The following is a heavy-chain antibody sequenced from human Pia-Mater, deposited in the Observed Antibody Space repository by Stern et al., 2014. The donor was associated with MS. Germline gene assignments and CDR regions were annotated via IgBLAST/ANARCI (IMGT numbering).Heavy chain of an antibody. D-gene: IGHD3-3*01. CDR3: ARGSTYYAFWTAYYGPFEF. CDR1: GGTFSNYA. J-gene: IGHJ4*02. Sequence: VQLVESGAEVKKPGSSVKVSCKTSGGTFSNYAFNWVRQAPGQGLEWMGGIIPIFDTANYAQNFQGRDTITADDSTTTTYMDLSSLKSEDTAVYYCARGSTYYAFWTAYYGPFEFWGQGTLVTVSS. V-gene: IGHV1-69*01. CDR2: IIPIFDTA.